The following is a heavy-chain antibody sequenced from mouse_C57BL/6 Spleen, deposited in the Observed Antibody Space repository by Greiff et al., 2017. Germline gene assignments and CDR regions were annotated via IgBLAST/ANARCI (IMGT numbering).Heavy chain of an antibody. CDR1: GSAFSSSW. J-gene: IGHJ2*01. D-gene: IGHD2-12*01. CDR2: IYPGDGDT. Sequence: VHLEESGPELVKPGASVKISCKASGSAFSSSWMNWVKQRPGRGLEWIGRIYPGDGDTNYNGKFKSKATLTADKSSSTAYMQLSSLTSEDSAVYCCARDYIYCYFDYWGTGTTLTVSS. CDR3: ARDYIYCYFDY. V-gene: IGHV1-82*01.